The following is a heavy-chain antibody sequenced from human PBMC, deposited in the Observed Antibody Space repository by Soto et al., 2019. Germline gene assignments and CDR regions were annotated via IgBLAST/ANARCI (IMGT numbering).Heavy chain of an antibody. V-gene: IGHV1-18*01. CDR2: ISAYNGNT. Sequence: GPEVKKPGASVMLSCKASGYTFTTYGVRWVRQAPGLGLEWMGWISAYNGNTNYAQKFHGRVPMTTDASANTAYLELRSLRSDDTAVYYCARQEGHIEPMIGEFDFCGQGTLVTVSS. CDR1: GYTFTTYG. CDR3: ARQEGHIEPMIGEFDF. J-gene: IGHJ4*02. D-gene: IGHD3-10*02.